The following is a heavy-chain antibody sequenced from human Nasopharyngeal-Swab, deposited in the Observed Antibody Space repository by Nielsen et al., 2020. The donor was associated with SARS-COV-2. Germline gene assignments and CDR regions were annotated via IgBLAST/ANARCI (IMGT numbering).Heavy chain of an antibody. Sequence: SQTLSLTCDISGDTVSRTTAAWNWIRQSPSRGLEWLGRTYSRSEWSSDYAASVRRRLTITADMSKNQFSLHLNSVTPEDTAVYYCTRGFGNHWGQGTPVTVSS. CDR1: GDTVSRTTAA. D-gene: IGHD3-10*01. V-gene: IGHV6-1*01. CDR3: TRGFGNH. CDR2: TYSRSEWSS. J-gene: IGHJ5*02.